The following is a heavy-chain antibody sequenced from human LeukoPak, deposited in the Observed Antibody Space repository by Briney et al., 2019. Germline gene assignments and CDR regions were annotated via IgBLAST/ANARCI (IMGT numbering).Heavy chain of an antibody. J-gene: IGHJ3*02. Sequence: GESLKISCKGSGSSFTSYWIGWVRQLPGKGLEWMGIIYPGDSDTRYSPSFQGQVTISADKSISTAYLQWSSLKASDTAMYYCARMVDIVVVVAATPDAFDIWGQGTMVTVSS. V-gene: IGHV5-51*01. CDR2: IYPGDSDT. CDR1: GSSFTSYW. CDR3: ARMVDIVVVVAATPDAFDI. D-gene: IGHD2-15*01.